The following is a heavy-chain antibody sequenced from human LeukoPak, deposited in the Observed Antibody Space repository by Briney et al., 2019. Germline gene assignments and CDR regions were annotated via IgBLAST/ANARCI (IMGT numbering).Heavy chain of an antibody. CDR1: GGSISSGGYY. J-gene: IGHJ3*02. CDR2: IYYSGST. V-gene: IGHV4-31*03. D-gene: IGHD6-19*01. CDR3: ARVGGAVARGAFDI. Sequence: SQTLSLTCTVSGGSISSGGYYWSWIRQHPGKGLEWIGYIYYSGSTYYNPSLKSRVTISVDTSKNQFSLKLSSVTAADTAVYYCARVGGAVARGAFDIWGQGTMVTVSS.